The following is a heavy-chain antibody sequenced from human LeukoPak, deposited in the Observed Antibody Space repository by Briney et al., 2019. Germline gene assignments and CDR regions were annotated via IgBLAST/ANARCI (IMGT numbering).Heavy chain of an antibody. V-gene: IGHV3-48*03. CDR3: ARTYAYDATGDRGH. J-gene: IGHJ4*02. Sequence: GGSLRLSCAASGFTFSSYEMSWFRQAPGKGLEWVSYISRSGSTIYYADSVKGRFTISRDNAKNSLYLQLNSLRADDTAVYFCARTYAYDATGDRGHWGQGTLVTVSS. CDR1: GFTFSSYE. CDR2: ISRSGSTI. D-gene: IGHD3-16*01.